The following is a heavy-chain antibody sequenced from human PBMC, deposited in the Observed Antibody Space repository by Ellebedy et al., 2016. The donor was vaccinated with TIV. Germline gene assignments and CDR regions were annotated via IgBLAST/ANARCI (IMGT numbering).Heavy chain of an antibody. J-gene: IGHJ4*02. CDR1: GGTFSSYA. Sequence: AASVKVSCKASGGTFSSYAISWVRQAPGQGLEWMGRIIPILGIANYAQKLQGRVTMTTDTSTSTAYMELRSLRSDDTAVYYCARDQGPITNIVLMVYAISYFDYWGQGTLVTVSS. CDR3: ARDQGPITNIVLMVYAISYFDY. CDR2: IIPILGIA. V-gene: IGHV1-69*04. D-gene: IGHD2-8*01.